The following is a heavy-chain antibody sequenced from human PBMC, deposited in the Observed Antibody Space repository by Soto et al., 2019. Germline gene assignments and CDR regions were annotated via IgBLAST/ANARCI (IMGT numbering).Heavy chain of an antibody. J-gene: IGHJ5*02. D-gene: IGHD6-6*01. Sequence: EVQLVESGGGLVQPGGSLRLSCAASGFTFSSYWMSWVRQAPGKGLEWVANIKQDGSEKYYVDSVKGRFTISRDNAKNSLYLQMNSLRAEDTAVYYCARSIAARLNWFDPWSQGTLVTVSS. CDR3: ARSIAARLNWFDP. CDR2: IKQDGSEK. V-gene: IGHV3-7*01. CDR1: GFTFSSYW.